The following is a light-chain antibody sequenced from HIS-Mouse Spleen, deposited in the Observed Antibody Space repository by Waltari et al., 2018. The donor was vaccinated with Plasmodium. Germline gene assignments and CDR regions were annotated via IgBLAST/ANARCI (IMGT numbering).Light chain of an antibody. CDR2: EGS. V-gene: IGLV2-23*03. CDR3: CSYAGSSTFV. CDR1: SSDVGSYKL. Sequence: QTALTQPDSVSGPHGQSITISGTGTSSDVGSYKLVSWYQQHPGKAPKLMMYEGSKRPSGVSNRFSGSKSGNTASLTISGLQAEDEADYYCCSYAGSSTFVFGGGTKLTVL. J-gene: IGLJ3*02.